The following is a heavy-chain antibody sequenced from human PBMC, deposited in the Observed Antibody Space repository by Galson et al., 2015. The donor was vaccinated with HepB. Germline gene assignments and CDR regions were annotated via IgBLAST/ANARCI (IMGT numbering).Heavy chain of an antibody. J-gene: IGHJ5*02. V-gene: IGHV3-7*01. CDR3: ARESGYYGSGSYHP. CDR1: GFTFSRYW. D-gene: IGHD3-10*01. Sequence: SLRLSCAASGFTFSRYWMSWVRQAPGKGLEWVANIKQDGSEKYYVDSVKGRFTISRDNAKNSLYLQMNSLRAEDTAVYYCARESGYYGSGSYHPWGQGTLVTVSS. CDR2: IKQDGSEK.